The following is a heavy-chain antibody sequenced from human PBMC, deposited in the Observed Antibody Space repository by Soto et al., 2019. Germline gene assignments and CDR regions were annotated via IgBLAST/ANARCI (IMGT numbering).Heavy chain of an antibody. V-gene: IGHV3-23*01. CDR1: GFTFSSSA. Sequence: EVQLLESGRGLVQPGGSLRLSCAASGFTFSSSAMSWVRQAPGKGLEWVSSISNSGGSTYYADSVKGRFTISRDNSKNTLALQMNSLQAEDTAVYYYAKGCGGDCYSGVQYWGQGTLVTVSS. J-gene: IGHJ4*02. CDR3: AKGCGGDCYSGVQY. D-gene: IGHD2-21*02. CDR2: ISNSGGST.